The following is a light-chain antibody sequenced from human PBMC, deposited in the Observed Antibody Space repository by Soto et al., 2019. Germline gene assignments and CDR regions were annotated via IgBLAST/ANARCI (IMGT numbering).Light chain of an antibody. CDR2: AAS. Sequence: DIQMTQSPSSLSASVGDRVTITCRASQSISSYLNWYQQKPGKAPKLLIYAASRLQSGVPSMFSGSGAGTDFTLTISSLQPEDFATYYCQQSYTLFTFGPGTKVDIK. CDR3: QQSYTLFT. J-gene: IGKJ3*01. V-gene: IGKV1-39*01. CDR1: QSISSY.